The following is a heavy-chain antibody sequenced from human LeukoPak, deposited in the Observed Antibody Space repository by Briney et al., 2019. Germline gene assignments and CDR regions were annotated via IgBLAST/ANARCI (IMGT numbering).Heavy chain of an antibody. CDR3: ARIYLKQASAS. CDR2: IKEDGSEK. V-gene: IGHV3-7*01. CDR1: GFSLSTYW. J-gene: IGHJ5*02. D-gene: IGHD3-10*01. Sequence: PGGSLRLSCAASGFSLSTYWMSWVRQAPGKGLEWVANIKEDGSEKYYVDSVKGRFTISRDNAKNSVSLQMNSLRAEDTAVYYCARIYLKQASASWGQGTLVTVSS.